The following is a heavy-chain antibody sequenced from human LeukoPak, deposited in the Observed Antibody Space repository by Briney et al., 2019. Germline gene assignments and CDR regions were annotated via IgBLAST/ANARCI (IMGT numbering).Heavy chain of an antibody. Sequence: EASVKVSCKASGGTFSSYAISWVRQAPGQGLEWMGWINPNSGGTNYAQKFQGRVTMTRDTSISTAYMELSRLRSDDTAVYYCARRRDYYDSSGLDYWGQGTLVTVSS. CDR3: ARRRDYYDSSGLDY. CDR1: GGTFSSYA. D-gene: IGHD3-22*01. J-gene: IGHJ4*02. V-gene: IGHV1-2*02. CDR2: INPNSGGT.